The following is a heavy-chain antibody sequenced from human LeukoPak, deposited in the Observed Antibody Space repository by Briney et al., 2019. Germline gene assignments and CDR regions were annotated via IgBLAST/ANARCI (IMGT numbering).Heavy chain of an antibody. CDR1: GYTFTSYA. V-gene: IGHV1-3*01. D-gene: IGHD5-18*01. CDR2: INAGNGNT. Sequence: AASVKVSCKASGYTFTSYAMHWVRQAPGRRLEWMGWINAGNGNTKYSQKFQGRVTITRDTSASTAYMELSSLRSEDTAVYYYARDRILQLWPPDAFDIWGQGTMVTVSS. J-gene: IGHJ3*02. CDR3: ARDRILQLWPPDAFDI.